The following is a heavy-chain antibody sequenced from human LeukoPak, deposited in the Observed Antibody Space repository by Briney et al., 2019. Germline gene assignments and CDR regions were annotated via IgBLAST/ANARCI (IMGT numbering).Heavy chain of an antibody. CDR2: ISYDGSNK. CDR1: GFTFSGYG. J-gene: IGHJ4*02. Sequence: GGSLRLSCAASGFTFSGYGMHWVRQAPGKGLEWVAVISYDGSNKYYADSVKGRFTISRDNSKNTLYLQMNSLRAEDTAVYYCAKGGASGWLLDYWGQGTLVTVSS. V-gene: IGHV3-30*18. D-gene: IGHD6-19*01. CDR3: AKGGASGWLLDY.